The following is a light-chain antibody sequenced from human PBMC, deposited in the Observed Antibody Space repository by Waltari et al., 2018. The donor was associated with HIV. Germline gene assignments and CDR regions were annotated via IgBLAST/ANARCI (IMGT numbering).Light chain of an antibody. CDR1: QNVFSD. CDR2: GAS. CDR3: QQYKTWPLT. V-gene: IGKV3-15*01. J-gene: IGKJ1*01. Sequence: ETVMTQSPGTLTVSPGGRATLSWTASQNVFSDFAWYHQKPGQAPRLLLFGASKRATSVPGMCSGSGSETEFTLPITILQSEDYGLYHCQQYKTWPLTFGQGTRVEIK.